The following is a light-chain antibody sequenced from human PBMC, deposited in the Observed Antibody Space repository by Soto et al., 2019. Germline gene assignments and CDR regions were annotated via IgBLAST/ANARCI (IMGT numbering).Light chain of an antibody. CDR1: QDISDY. CDR3: QQYDNIPPT. Sequence: DFQMTQSPSSLSASVGDRVTITCQASQDISDYLNWYQQKPGAAPKLLIYDASNLQAGVPSRFSGSGSGTEFTFTISSLQPEDVATYYCQQYDNIPPTFGGGTKVDIK. V-gene: IGKV1-33*01. J-gene: IGKJ4*01. CDR2: DAS.